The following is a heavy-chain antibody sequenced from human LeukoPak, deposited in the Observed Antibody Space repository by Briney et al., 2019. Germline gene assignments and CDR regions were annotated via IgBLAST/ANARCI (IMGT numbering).Heavy chain of an antibody. J-gene: IGHJ4*02. CDR1: GFTVSPYG. CDR3: AGDFVY. CDR2: IRFDGSNE. V-gene: IGHV3-30*02. Sequence: PGGSLRLSCAASGFTVSPYGMHWVRQAPGKGLEWVTFIRFDGSNEYYTDSVKGRFTISRDNSKNTLYLQMNSLRPEDTAVYCCAGDFVYWGQGTLVTVSS.